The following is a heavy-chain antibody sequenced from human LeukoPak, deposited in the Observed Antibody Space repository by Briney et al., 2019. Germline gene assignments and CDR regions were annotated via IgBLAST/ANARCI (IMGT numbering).Heavy chain of an antibody. V-gene: IGHV3-7*04. CDR3: ARAYYGSGSPFDD. D-gene: IGHD3-10*01. Sequence: GGSLRLSCAGSGFIFSSYWMSWVRQAPGKGLEWVANIKQDGSEKYYVDSVKGRFTISRDNAKNSLYLQMNSLRAEDTAVYYCARAYYGSGSPFDDWGQGTLVTVSS. CDR2: IKQDGSEK. CDR1: GFIFSSYW. J-gene: IGHJ4*02.